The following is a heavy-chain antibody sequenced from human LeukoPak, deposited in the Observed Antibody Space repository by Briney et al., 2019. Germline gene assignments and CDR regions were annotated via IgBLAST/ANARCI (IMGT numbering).Heavy chain of an antibody. V-gene: IGHV3-53*01. CDR2: IYSGGST. CDR3: ARDYYDSSGYYYFQH. D-gene: IGHD3-22*01. Sequence: ARSLRLSCAASGFNFSDFGMNWVRQAPGKGLEWVSVIYSGGSTYYADSVKGRFTISRDNSKNTLYLQMNSLRAEDTAVYYCARDYYDSSGYYYFQHWGQGTLVTVSS. J-gene: IGHJ1*01. CDR1: GFNFSDFG.